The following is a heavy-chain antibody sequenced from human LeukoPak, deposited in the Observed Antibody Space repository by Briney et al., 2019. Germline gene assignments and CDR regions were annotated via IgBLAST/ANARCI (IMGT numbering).Heavy chain of an antibody. J-gene: IGHJ6*01. CDR3: TTYKNWVAGDV. CDR1: GFTFNDYW. Sequence: GGSLRLSCAACGFTFNDYWMSWLRQAPGKGPVGVATIKQDGSEEHYVDYVKRRFTVSRDNARNSLFLQMNSLRVEDTAVYYCTTYKNWVAGDVWGQGTTVSV. V-gene: IGHV3-7*01. D-gene: IGHD7-27*01. CDR2: IKQDGSEE.